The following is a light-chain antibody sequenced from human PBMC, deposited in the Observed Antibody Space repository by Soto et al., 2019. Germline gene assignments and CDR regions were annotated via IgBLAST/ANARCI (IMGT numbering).Light chain of an antibody. V-gene: IGKV1-5*01. CDR3: QQYNSYSPWT. Sequence: DIQMTQSPSTLSASVGDRVTITCRASQSISSWLAWYQQKPGKAPKLLIYDASSLESGVPSRFRGSGSGTEFTLTISSLQLDDFATYYCQQYNSYSPWTFGQGTKVDIK. CDR1: QSISSW. CDR2: DAS. J-gene: IGKJ1*01.